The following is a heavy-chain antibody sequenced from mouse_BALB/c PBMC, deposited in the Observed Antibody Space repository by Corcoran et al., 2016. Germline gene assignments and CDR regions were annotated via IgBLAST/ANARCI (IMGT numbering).Heavy chain of an antibody. J-gene: IGHJ2*01. V-gene: IGHV1-18*01. CDR1: GYKFTDYN. D-gene: IGHD2-10*01. CDR2: INPNYDST. Sequence: VQLQQFGAELVKPGASVKISCKASGYKFTDYNIDWVKQSHGKRLEWIGDINPNYDSTSYNQKFKGKATLTVVKSSSTAYMELRSLTSEDTAVYYCARAYYGNYFVYWGQGTTLTVSS. CDR3: ARAYYGNYFVY.